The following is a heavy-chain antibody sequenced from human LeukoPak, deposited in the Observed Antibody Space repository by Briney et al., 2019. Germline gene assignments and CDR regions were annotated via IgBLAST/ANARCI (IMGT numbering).Heavy chain of an antibody. J-gene: IGHJ6*03. CDR1: GYTFTSYG. D-gene: IGHD5-12*01. CDR3: ARSGAYGYYYYYYYMDV. Sequence: ASVKVSCKASGYTFTSYGISWVRQAPGQGLEGMGWISAYNGNTNYAQKLQGRVTMTTDTSTSTAYMEVKSLRSDDTAVYYCARSGAYGYYYYYYYMDVWGKGTTVTVSS. CDR2: ISAYNGNT. V-gene: IGHV1-18*01.